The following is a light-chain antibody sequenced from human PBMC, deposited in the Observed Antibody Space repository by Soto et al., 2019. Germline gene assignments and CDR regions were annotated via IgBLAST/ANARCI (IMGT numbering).Light chain of an antibody. CDR2: NTS. CDR1: QSINSKS. Sequence: EIVLTQSPGTLSLSPGEGATVSCRVSQSINSKSLVWYQRKFGQAPRLLIYNTSSRATGIPDRCSGSGSGTDFTLSSSRLEPDDFAVYYCQHYGGSFIFGPGTKVDFK. V-gene: IGKV3-20*01. CDR3: QHYGGSFI. J-gene: IGKJ3*01.